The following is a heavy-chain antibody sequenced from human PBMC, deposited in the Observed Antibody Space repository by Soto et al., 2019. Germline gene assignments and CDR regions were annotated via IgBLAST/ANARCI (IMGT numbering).Heavy chain of an antibody. CDR3: ARRSYYYDSSGYYYYFDC. Sequence: GESLKISCKGSGYSFTSYWIGWVRQMPGKGLEWMGIIYPGDSDTRYSPSFQGQVTVSADKSISTAYLQWSSLKASDTAMYYCARRSYYYDSSGYYYYFDCWGQGTLVTVSS. D-gene: IGHD3-22*01. V-gene: IGHV5-51*01. CDR1: GYSFTSYW. J-gene: IGHJ4*02. CDR2: IYPGDSDT.